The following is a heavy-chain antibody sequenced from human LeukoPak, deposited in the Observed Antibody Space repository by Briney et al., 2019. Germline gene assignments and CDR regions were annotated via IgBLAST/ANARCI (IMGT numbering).Heavy chain of an antibody. CDR2: ISGSGGST. CDR3: ARATYNWNYGSFFDY. V-gene: IGHV3-23*01. D-gene: IGHD1-7*01. J-gene: IGHJ4*02. Sequence: GGSLRLSCAASGFTFSSYAMSWVRQAPGKGLEWVSAISGSGGSTYYADSVKGRFTISRDNSKNTLYLQMNSLRAEDTAVYYRARATYNWNYGSFFDYWGQGTLVTVSS. CDR1: GFTFSSYA.